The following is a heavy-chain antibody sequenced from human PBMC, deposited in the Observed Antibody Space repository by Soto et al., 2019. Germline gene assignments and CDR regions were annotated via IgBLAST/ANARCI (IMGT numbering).Heavy chain of an antibody. D-gene: IGHD6-13*01. CDR1: GGSFSNYY. Sequence: SETLSLTCAVYGGSFSNYYWSWIRQPPGKGMEWIGEINQSGITNYNSSLKSRVTISEDASKNQFSLKLSSVTAADTAVYYCARGNGIASRPADYWGQGTLVTVSS. J-gene: IGHJ4*02. V-gene: IGHV4-34*01. CDR3: ARGNGIASRPADY. CDR2: INQSGIT.